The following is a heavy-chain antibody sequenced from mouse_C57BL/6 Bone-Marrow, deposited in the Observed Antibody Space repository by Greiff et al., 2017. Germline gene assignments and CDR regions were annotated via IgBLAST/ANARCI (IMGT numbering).Heavy chain of an antibody. CDR2: IHPNSGST. J-gene: IGHJ2*01. Sequence: VQLKQPGAELVKPGASVKLSCKASGYTFTSYWMHWVKQRPGQGLEWIGMIHPNSGSTNYNEKFKSKATLTVDKSSSTAYMQLSSLTSEDSAVYYCARKGYSGPGVYFDYWGQGTTLTVSP. CDR3: ARKGYSGPGVYFDY. CDR1: GYTFTSYW. V-gene: IGHV1-64*01.